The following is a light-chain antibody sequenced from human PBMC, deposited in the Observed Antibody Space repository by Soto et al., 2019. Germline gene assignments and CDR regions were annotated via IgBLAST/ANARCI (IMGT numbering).Light chain of an antibody. CDR2: TNN. CDR1: SSNIGSNA. CDR3: AAWDDSLNALV. V-gene: IGLV1-44*01. Sequence: QSALTQPPSASGTPGQRVTISCSGSSSNIGSNAVNWYQQLPGTAPKLLIYTNNQRPSGVPDRFSGSKSGTSASLAISGLQSEDETDYYCAAWDDSLNALVFGGGTKLTVL. J-gene: IGLJ3*02.